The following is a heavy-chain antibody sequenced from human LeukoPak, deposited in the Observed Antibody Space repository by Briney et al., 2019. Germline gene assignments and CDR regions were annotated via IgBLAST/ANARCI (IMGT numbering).Heavy chain of an antibody. J-gene: IGHJ3*02. CDR1: GFTFSGSA. Sequence: GGSLRLSCAASGFTFSGSAMHWVRQASGKGLEWVGRIRSKANSYATAYAASVKGRFTISRDDSKNTAYLQMNSLRAEDTAVYYCASSDSSPVAFDIWGQGTMVTVSS. CDR3: ASSDSSPVAFDI. CDR2: IRSKANSYAT. V-gene: IGHV3-73*01. D-gene: IGHD3-22*01.